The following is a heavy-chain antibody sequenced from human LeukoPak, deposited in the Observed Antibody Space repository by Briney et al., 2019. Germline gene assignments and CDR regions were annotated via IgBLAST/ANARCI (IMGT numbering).Heavy chain of an antibody. CDR2: IIPIFGTA. J-gene: IGHJ3*02. CDR1: GGTFSSYA. D-gene: IGHD2-15*01. V-gene: IGHV1-69*13. Sequence: SVKVSCKASGGTFSSYAISWVRQAPGQGLEWMGGIIPIFGTANYAQKFQGRVTINADESTSTAYMALSSLRSEDTAVYYCARDRGSLWVARRTDAFDIWGQGTMVTVSS. CDR3: ARDRGSLWVARRTDAFDI.